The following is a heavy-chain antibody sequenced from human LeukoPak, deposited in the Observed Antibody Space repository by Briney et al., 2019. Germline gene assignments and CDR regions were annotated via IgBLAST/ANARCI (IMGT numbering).Heavy chain of an antibody. Sequence: GGSLRLSCAGSGFPFSGYSMNWVRQTPGKGLEWVSSMSIHSGITYYAESVKGRFTVSRDNAKNLLHLQMNSLRVEDTAIYYCAREFEYSTSGAGYWGQGTLVTVSS. J-gene: IGHJ4*02. D-gene: IGHD6-6*01. CDR2: MSIHSGIT. CDR3: AREFEYSTSGAGY. CDR1: GFPFSGYS. V-gene: IGHV3-21*01.